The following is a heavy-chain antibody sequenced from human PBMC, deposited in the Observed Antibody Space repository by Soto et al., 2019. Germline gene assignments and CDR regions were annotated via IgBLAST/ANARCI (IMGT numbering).Heavy chain of an antibody. CDR1: GGSVSSGSYY. J-gene: IGHJ5*02. Sequence: PSETLSLTCTVSGGSVSSGSYYWSWIRQPPGKGLEWIGYIYYSGSTNYNPSLKSRVTISVDTSKNQFSLKLSSVTAADTAVYYCARERIAAAAPGGGNWFDPWGQGTLVTVSS. CDR2: IYYSGST. D-gene: IGHD6-13*01. CDR3: ARERIAAAAPGGGNWFDP. V-gene: IGHV4-61*01.